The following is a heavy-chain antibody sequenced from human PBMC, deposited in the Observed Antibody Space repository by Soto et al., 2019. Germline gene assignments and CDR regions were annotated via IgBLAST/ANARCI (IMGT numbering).Heavy chain of an antibody. D-gene: IGHD3-9*01. CDR2: IIPIFGTA. CDR3: ARIGRSIFCPI. Sequence: GASVKVSCKASGGTFSSYAISWVRQAPGQGLEWMGGIIPIFGTANYAQKFQGRVTITADESTSTAYMELSSLRSKDTAVYYCARIGRSIFCPIWGQGTLVTVSS. V-gene: IGHV1-69*13. J-gene: IGHJ4*02. CDR1: GGTFSSYA.